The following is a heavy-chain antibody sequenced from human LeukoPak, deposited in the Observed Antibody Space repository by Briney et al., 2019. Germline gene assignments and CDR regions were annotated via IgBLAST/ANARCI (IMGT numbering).Heavy chain of an antibody. Sequence: SQTLSLTCAISGDSVSSNSAAWNWIRQSPSRGLEWLGRTYYRSKWYNDYAVSVKSRITINPDTSKNQFSLQLNSVTPEDTAVYYCARVSLPVRFGRLSLGGYYFDYWGQGTLVTVSS. CDR3: ARVSLPVRFGRLSLGGYYFDY. CDR1: GDSVSSNSAA. J-gene: IGHJ4*02. V-gene: IGHV6-1*01. D-gene: IGHD3-16*01. CDR2: TYYRSKWYN.